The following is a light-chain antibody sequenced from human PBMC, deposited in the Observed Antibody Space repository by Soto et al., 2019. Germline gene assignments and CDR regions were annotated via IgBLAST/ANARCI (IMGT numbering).Light chain of an antibody. CDR2: RNN. J-gene: IGLJ2*01. CDR3: QSYDSGLTGSV. V-gene: IGLV1-47*01. Sequence: QSVVTQPPSVSGTPGQRVTISCSGSSSNIGSSYVYWYQQLPGTAPKLLIYRNNQWPSGVPDRFSGSKAGTSASLVISGLRSEDEAVYYCQSYDSGLTGSVFGGGTKLTVL. CDR1: SSNIGSSY.